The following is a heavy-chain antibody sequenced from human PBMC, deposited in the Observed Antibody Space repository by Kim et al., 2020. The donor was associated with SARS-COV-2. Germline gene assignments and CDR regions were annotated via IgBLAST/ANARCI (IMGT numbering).Heavy chain of an antibody. CDR2: IYYSGST. CDR3: ARNFDWLLSPVFDY. Sequence: SETLSLTCTVSGGSISSSSYYWGWIRQPPGTGLEWIGSIYYSGSTYYNPSLKSRVTISVDTSKNQFSLKLSSVTAADTAVYYCARNFDWLLSPVFDYWGQGTLITVSS. D-gene: IGHD3-9*01. J-gene: IGHJ4*02. CDR1: GGSISSSSYY. V-gene: IGHV4-39*07.